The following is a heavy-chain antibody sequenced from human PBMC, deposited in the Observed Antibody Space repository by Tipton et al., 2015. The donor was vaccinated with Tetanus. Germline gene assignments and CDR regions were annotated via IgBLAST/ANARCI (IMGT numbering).Heavy chain of an antibody. CDR2: IYYSGST. CDR1: GGSISSYF. D-gene: IGHD2-8*01. CDR3: ARGLIDDFLGSRIYFDS. V-gene: IGHV4-59*01. Sequence: TLSLTCSVSGGSISSYFWSWIRQSPGQGLEWIGLIYYSGSTSYNPSLKSRVTISVDTSRTLFSLTLIAVTAADTAVYFCARGLIDDFLGSRIYFDSWGPGTLVTVSS. J-gene: IGHJ4*02.